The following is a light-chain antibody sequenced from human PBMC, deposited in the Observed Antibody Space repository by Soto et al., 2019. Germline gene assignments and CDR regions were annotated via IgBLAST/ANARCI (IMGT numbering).Light chain of an antibody. CDR3: SSYTTTNTLV. CDR1: SSDIGGDNF. J-gene: IGLJ2*01. CDR2: EVS. V-gene: IGLV2-14*01. Sequence: QSVLTQPASVSGSLGQSITISCTGSSSDIGGDNFVSWYQQHPGRVPRLLIFEVSNRPSGVSIRFSGSKSGNTASLTISGLQPEDEADYHCSSYTTTNTLVFGGGTKLTVL.